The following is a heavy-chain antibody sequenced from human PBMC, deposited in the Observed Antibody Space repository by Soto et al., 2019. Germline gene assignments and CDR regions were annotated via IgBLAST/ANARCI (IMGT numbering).Heavy chain of an antibody. V-gene: IGHV1-69*01. Sequence: QVQLVQSVAEVKKPGSSVKVSCKASGGTFSSYAISWVRQAPGQGLEWMGGIIPIFGTANYAQKFQGRVTNTADESTSTAYMELSSLRSEDTAVYYCARVWSRGWLNNWFDPWGQGTLVTFAS. CDR2: IIPIFGTA. J-gene: IGHJ5*02. CDR3: ARVWSRGWLNNWFDP. CDR1: GGTFSSYA. D-gene: IGHD6-19*01.